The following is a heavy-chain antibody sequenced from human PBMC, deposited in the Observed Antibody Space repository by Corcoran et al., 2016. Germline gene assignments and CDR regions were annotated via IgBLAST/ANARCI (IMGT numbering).Heavy chain of an antibody. Sequence: QVQLVESGGGVVQPGRSLRLSCLASGFTFSTYGMHWVRQAPGKGLEWVTGIWNDGRDEYDLEAVRGRFTISSDNSKNTLYLEMNSMRAEDTAVYYWVRAPWGSRGGLGSEYFDDWGQGTLVTVAS. CDR1: GFTFSTYG. CDR2: IWNDGRDE. J-gene: IGHJ4*02. D-gene: IGHD2-15*01. V-gene: IGHV3-33*01. CDR3: VRAPWGSRGGLGSEYFDD.